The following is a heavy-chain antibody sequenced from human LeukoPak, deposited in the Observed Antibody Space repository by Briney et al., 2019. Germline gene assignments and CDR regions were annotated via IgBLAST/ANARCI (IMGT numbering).Heavy chain of an antibody. Sequence: SETLSLTCTVSGGSVYTSDYYWGWVRQPPGKGPEWIGDIFYTGKTNYNPSLKGRVSISIDTSKNQFSLKLTSVTAADTAVYYCSRVFDSWGQGALVTVSS. J-gene: IGHJ4*02. CDR3: SRVFDS. V-gene: IGHV4-39*07. CDR2: IFYTGKT. CDR1: GGSVYTSDYY.